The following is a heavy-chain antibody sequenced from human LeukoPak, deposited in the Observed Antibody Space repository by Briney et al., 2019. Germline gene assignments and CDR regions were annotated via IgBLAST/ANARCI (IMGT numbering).Heavy chain of an antibody. CDR1: GGSISSGGYY. Sequence: SETLSLTCTVSGGSISSGGYYWSWIRQPPGKGLEWIGYIYHSGSTYYNPSLKSRVTISVDRSKNQFSLKLSSVTAADTAVYYCARAPSGSYYPFDYWGQGTLVTVSS. CDR3: ARAPSGSYYPFDY. J-gene: IGHJ4*02. CDR2: IYHSGST. V-gene: IGHV4-30-2*01. D-gene: IGHD1-26*01.